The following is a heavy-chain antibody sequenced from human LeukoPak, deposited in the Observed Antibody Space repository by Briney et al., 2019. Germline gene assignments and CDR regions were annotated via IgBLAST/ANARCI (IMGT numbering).Heavy chain of an antibody. J-gene: IGHJ1*01. Sequence: GGSLRLSCAASGFTFSSYEMNWVRQAPGKGLEWVSYISSSGSTIYYADSVKGRFTISRDNAKNSLYLQMNSLGAEDTAVYYCARDEPYYYDSSGYYPEYFQHWGQGTLVTVSS. CDR3: ARDEPYYYDSSGYYPEYFQH. CDR1: GFTFSSYE. V-gene: IGHV3-48*03. D-gene: IGHD3-22*01. CDR2: ISSSGSTI.